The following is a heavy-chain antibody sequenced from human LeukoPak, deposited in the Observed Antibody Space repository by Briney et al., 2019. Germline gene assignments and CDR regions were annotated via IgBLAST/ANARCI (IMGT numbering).Heavy chain of an antibody. V-gene: IGHV3-23*01. Sequence: GGSLRLSCAASRFTFSSYAMSWVRQAPGKGLERVSAISISGENTYYADSVKGRFTISRDTSRNTLYLQMHSLRAEDTAVYYCARLISTSSSRFSDYWGQGTLVTVSS. J-gene: IGHJ4*02. CDR1: RFTFSSYA. CDR3: ARLISTSSSRFSDY. D-gene: IGHD6-6*01. CDR2: ISISGENT.